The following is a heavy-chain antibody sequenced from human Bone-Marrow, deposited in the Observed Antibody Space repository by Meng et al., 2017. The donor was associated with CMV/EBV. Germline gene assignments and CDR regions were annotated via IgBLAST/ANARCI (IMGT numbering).Heavy chain of an antibody. J-gene: IGHJ4*02. CDR1: GFTLSPFS. CDR2: ISSSSSYI. D-gene: IGHD3-3*01. CDR3: AREGTIFGAEPYYFDY. Sequence: GESLKISCVASGFTLSPFSMNWVRQAPGKGLEWVSSISSSSSYIHYADSVRGRFTISRDNAKNSLYLQMNSLRAEDSAVYYCAREGTIFGAEPYYFDYWGQGTLVTVSS. V-gene: IGHV3-21*06.